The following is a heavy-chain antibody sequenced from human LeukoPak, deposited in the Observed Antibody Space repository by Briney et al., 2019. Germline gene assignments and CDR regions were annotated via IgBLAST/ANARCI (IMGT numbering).Heavy chain of an antibody. V-gene: IGHV3-9*01. CDR3: ARDGEYCSSASCSYNYYMDV. D-gene: IGHD2-2*01. CDR2: ISWNSGSI. Sequence: GGSLRLSCAASGFTFDDYAMHWVRQAPGKGLEWVSGISWNSGSIGYADSVKGRFTISRDNSKNTLYLQMNSLRAEDTAVFYCARDGEYCSSASCSYNYYMDVWGKGTTVTVSS. J-gene: IGHJ6*03. CDR1: GFTFDDYA.